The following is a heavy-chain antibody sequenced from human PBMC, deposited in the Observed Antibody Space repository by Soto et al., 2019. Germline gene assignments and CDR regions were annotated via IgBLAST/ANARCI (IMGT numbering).Heavy chain of an antibody. J-gene: IGHJ3*02. D-gene: IGHD3-9*01. CDR2: INPSGGST. CDR3: AREEDAGYFLTWSNALDI. V-gene: IGHV1-46*01. CDR1: GYRFTTYY. Sequence: GASVKVSCKASGYRFTTYYMSWVRQAPGQGLEWMGIINPSGGSTSYAQKFQGSDTMTRDTSTSTVYMELSSLRSEDTAVYYCAREEDAGYFLTWSNALDIWGQGTMVTVS.